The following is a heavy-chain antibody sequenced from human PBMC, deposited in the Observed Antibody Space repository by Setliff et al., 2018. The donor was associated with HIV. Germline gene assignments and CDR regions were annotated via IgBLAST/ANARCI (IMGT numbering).Heavy chain of an antibody. CDR2: IYYTGST. J-gene: IGHJ4*02. D-gene: IGHD3-22*01. V-gene: IGHV4-30-4*08. CDR1: GGSISSGDYY. Sequence: LSLTCTVSGGSISSGDYYWSWIRQPPGKGLEWIGYIYYTGSTYYNPSLKSRVTISVDTSKNQFSLKLSSVTAADTAVYYCARLDSSGYYVDYWGQGTLVTVSS. CDR3: ARLDSSGYYVDY.